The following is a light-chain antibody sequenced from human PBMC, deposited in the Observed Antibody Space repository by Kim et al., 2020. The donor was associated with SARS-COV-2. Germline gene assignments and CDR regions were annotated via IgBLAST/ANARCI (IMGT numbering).Light chain of an antibody. Sequence: GQSRTLSCIEPSVCVGGHNLIAWYRRHPGKAPELMIYEVSKRPSGVSNRFSGSKSGNTASLTISGLQAEDEADYYCCSYAGSSTVVFGGGTQLTVL. CDR1: SVCVGGHNL. CDR3: CSYAGSSTVV. V-gene: IGLV2-23*02. CDR2: EVS. J-gene: IGLJ2*01.